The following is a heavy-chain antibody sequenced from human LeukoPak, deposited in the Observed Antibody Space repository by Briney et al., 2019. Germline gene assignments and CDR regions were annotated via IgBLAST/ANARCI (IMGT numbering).Heavy chain of an antibody. CDR1: GYSFSNFW. CDR2: IYPGDSDT. V-gene: IGHV5-51*01. Sequence: GESLKISCKSSGYSFSNFWIGWVRQMPGKGLEWMAVIYPGDSDTRYSPSFQGQVTISADKSISTAYLQCSSLKSPDTAMYYCASGRDYYNSSGYYRGPRNYFDYWGQEPWSPSPQ. CDR3: ASGRDYYNSSGYYRGPRNYFDY. D-gene: IGHD3-22*01. J-gene: IGHJ4*01.